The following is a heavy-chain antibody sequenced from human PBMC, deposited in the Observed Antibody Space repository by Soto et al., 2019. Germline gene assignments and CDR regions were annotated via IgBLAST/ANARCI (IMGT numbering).Heavy chain of an antibody. V-gene: IGHV4-34*01. CDR3: ARTYSSSWSPFDY. Sequence: QVQLQQWGAGLLKPSETLSLTCAVYGGSFSGYYWSWIRQPPGKGLEWIGEINQSGGTNYNPSLKSRVTISVDTSENQSSLKLSSVTAADTAVYYCARTYSSSWSPFDYWGQGTLVTVSS. D-gene: IGHD6-13*01. CDR1: GGSFSGYY. CDR2: INQSGGT. J-gene: IGHJ4*02.